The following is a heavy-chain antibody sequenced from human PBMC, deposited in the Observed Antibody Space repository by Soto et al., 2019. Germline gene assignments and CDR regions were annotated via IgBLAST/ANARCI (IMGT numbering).Heavy chain of an antibody. CDR1: GGTFSTYA. J-gene: IGHJ1*01. CDR3: ASGIQLLLRLINNGYSG. Sequence: QVQLVQSGAEVKKPESSVKVSCKAPGGTFSTYAISWVRQAPGQGLEWMGGIIPMFGTANYAQRFQDRVTITADEYTNTVYMELSSLRSEDTAVYFCASGIQLLLRLINNGYSGWGQGTLVTVSS. V-gene: IGHV1-69*12. D-gene: IGHD5-18*01. CDR2: IIPMFGTA.